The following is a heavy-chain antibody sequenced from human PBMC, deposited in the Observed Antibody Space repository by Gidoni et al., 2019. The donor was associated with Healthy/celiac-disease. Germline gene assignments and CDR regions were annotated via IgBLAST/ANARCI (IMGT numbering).Heavy chain of an antibody. V-gene: IGHV3-30*01. J-gene: IGHJ3*02. CDR3: ARTRNWYYYDSSGAFDI. D-gene: IGHD3-22*01. CDR2: ISYDGSNK. CDR1: GFTFSSYA. Sequence: QVQLVESGGGVVQPGRSLRLSCSASGFTFSSYAMHWVRQAPGKGLEWVAVISYDGSNKYYADSVKGRFTISRDNSKNTLYLQMNSLRAEDTAVYYCARTRNWYYYDSSGAFDIWGQGTMVTVSS.